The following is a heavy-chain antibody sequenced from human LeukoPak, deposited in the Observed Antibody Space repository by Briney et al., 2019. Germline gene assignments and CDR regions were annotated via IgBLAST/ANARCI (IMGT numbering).Heavy chain of an antibody. V-gene: IGHV1-69-2*01. CDR2: VDPEDGET. Sequence: ASVKISCKASGYTLTDYYMHWVHQAPGKGLEWMGRVDPEDGETIYAEKFQGRVTITADTSTDTAYMELSSLRSEDTAVYYCATGRGGHLQEFDYWGQGTLVTVSS. CDR3: ATGRGGHLQEFDY. D-gene: IGHD3-10*01. CDR1: GYTLTDYY. J-gene: IGHJ4*02.